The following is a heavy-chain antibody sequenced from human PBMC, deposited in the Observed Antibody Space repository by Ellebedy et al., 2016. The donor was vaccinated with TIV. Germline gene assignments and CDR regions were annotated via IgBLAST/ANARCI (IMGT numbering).Heavy chain of an antibody. CDR2: MYSSGSS. J-gene: IGHJ4*02. D-gene: IGHD3-3*01. V-gene: IGHV4-39*01. CDR3: ARRADLARSGYYLFDY. CDR1: GGSITRRSYF. Sequence: SETLSLTXTVSGGSITRRSYFCDWVRQPPGKGLEWIGTMYSSGSSDSNPSLRSRVTISVDTSKNEFSLRLTSVTAADTAVYYCARRADLARSGYYLFDYWGQGTLVTVSS.